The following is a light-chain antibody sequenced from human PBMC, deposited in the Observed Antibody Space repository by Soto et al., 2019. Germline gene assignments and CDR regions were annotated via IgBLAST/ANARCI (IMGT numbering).Light chain of an antibody. CDR2: GAS. CDR3: QQYDSWPPLT. Sequence: EILMTQSPATLSLSPGERATLSCRASQSVASNLAWYQQRRGQAPRLLIYGASSRATGIPARFSGSGSGTEFTLTISSLQSEDFGVYYCQQYDSWPPLTFGGGTKVEIK. V-gene: IGKV3-15*01. J-gene: IGKJ4*01. CDR1: QSVASN.